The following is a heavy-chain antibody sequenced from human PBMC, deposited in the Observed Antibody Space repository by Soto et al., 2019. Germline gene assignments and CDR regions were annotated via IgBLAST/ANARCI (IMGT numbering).Heavy chain of an antibody. CDR3: ARLGGRNYYYYGMDV. CDR2: IYYSKST. Sequence: PSETLSLTCTVSDGSISSSSYYWGWIRQPPGKGQKWIGSIYYSKSTYYNKSLKKRDTKSVDTSKNQFSLKLSSVTAADTAVYYCARLGGRNYYYYGMDVWGQGTTVS. CDR1: DGSISSSSYY. D-gene: IGHD3-16*01. J-gene: IGHJ6*02. V-gene: IGHV4-39*01.